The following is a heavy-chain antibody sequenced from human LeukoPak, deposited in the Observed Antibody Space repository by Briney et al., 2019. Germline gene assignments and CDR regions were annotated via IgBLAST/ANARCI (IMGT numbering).Heavy chain of an antibody. Sequence: GSVKVSCKASGYTFTSYGISWVRQAPGQGLEWMGWISAYNGNTNYAQKLRGRVTMTTDTSTSTAYMELRSLRSDDTAVYYCARVRWAYGSGSYLYWFDPWGQGTLVTVSS. CDR1: GYTFTSYG. V-gene: IGHV1-18*04. CDR2: ISAYNGNT. J-gene: IGHJ5*02. CDR3: ARVRWAYGSGSYLYWFDP. D-gene: IGHD3-10*01.